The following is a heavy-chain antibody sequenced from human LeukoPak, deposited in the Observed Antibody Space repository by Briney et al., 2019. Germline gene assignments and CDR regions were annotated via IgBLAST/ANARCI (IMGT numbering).Heavy chain of an antibody. CDR3: IRDPRVATAGDRLLGFFDV. CDR1: GFTFDDYA. V-gene: IGHV3-9*01. Sequence: GGSLRLSCAASGFTFDDYAMHWVRQVPGKGLEWVSGISWNGGSIGYADSVKGRFTISRDDTDNSLFLQMNSLTPDDTAFYYCIRDPRVATAGDRLLGFFDVWGRGTLVTVSS. D-gene: IGHD6-13*01. J-gene: IGHJ2*01. CDR2: ISWNGGSI.